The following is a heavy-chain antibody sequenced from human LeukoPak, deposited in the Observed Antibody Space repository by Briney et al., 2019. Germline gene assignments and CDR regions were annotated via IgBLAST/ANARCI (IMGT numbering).Heavy chain of an antibody. V-gene: IGHV3-30-3*01. CDR3: ASSPYSSSSYYGGNPFHIDY. CDR2: ISYDGSNK. Sequence: GGSLRLSCAASGFTFSSYAMHWVRQAPGKGLEWVAVISYDGSNKYYADSVKGRFTISRDNSKNTLYLQMNSLRAEDTAVYYCASSPYSSSSYYGGNPFHIDYWGQGTLVTVSS. J-gene: IGHJ4*02. D-gene: IGHD4-23*01. CDR1: GFTFSSYA.